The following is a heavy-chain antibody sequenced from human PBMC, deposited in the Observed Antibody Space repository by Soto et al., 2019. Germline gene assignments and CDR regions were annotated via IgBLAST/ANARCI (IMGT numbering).Heavy chain of an antibody. CDR1: GYTLTELS. V-gene: IGHV1-24*01. CDR3: ATGLVYYDILTGHDY. D-gene: IGHD3-9*01. CDR2: FDPEDGET. Sequence: GASVKVSCKVSGYTLTELSMHWVRQAPGKGLEWMGGFDPEDGETIYAQKFQGRVTMTEDTSTDAAYMELSSLRSEDTAVYYCATGLVYYDILTGHDYWGQGTLVTVSS. J-gene: IGHJ4*02.